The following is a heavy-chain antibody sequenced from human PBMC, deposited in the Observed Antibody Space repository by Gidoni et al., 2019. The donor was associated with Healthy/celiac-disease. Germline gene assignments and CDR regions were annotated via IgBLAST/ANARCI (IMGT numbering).Heavy chain of an antibody. V-gene: IGHV1-2*06. CDR1: GYTFTGYY. CDR3: ARDWAGASNWFDP. CDR2: INPNSGGT. J-gene: IGHJ5*02. Sequence: QVQLVQSGAEVKKPGASVKVSCKASGYTFTGYYMHWVRQAPGQGLEWMGRINPNSGGTNYAQKFQGSVTMTRDTSISTAYMELSRLRSDDTAVYYCARDWAGASNWFDPWGQGTLVTVSS. D-gene: IGHD3-16*01.